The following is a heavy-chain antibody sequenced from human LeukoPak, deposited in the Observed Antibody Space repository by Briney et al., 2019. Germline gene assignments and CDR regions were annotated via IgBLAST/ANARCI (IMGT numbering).Heavy chain of an antibody. CDR3: ATAPYYDILTGSQTDY. CDR1: GFTFSNHA. V-gene: IGHV3-30-3*01. J-gene: IGHJ4*02. Sequence: GGSLRLSCAVSGFTFSNHAMHWVRQTPGKGLEWVAVILHDGTNQYYTGSVRGRFTISRDNSKNTLYLQMNSLRPEDTAVYYCATAPYYDILTGSQTDYWGQGTLVTVSS. D-gene: IGHD3-9*01. CDR2: ILHDGTNQ.